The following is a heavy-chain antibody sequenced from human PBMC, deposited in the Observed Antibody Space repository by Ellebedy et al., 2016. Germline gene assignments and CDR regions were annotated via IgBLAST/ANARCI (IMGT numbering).Heavy chain of an antibody. CDR2: INPSGGST. CDR3: ARVRGWYYFDY. CDR1: GYTFTSYY. D-gene: IGHD6-19*01. V-gene: IGHV1-46*01. Sequence: ASVKVSCXASGYTFTSYYMHWVRQAPGQGLEWMGIINPSGGSTSYAQKFQGRVTMTRDTSTSTVYMELSSLRSEDTAVYYCARVRGWYYFDYWGQGTLVTVSS. J-gene: IGHJ4*02.